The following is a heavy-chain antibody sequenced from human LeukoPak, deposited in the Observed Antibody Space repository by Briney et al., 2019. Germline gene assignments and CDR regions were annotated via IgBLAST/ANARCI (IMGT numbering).Heavy chain of an antibody. Sequence: KTSETLSLTCTVSGGSISYYYWSWIRQSPGKGLEWIGYIYYSGTTNYNPSLKSGVTISVDTSKNQFSLQLRSVTAADTAVYYCAREDPQTTVPEGMDVWGQGTTVTVSS. CDR2: IYYSGTT. D-gene: IGHD4-17*01. CDR3: AREDPQTTVPEGMDV. J-gene: IGHJ6*02. CDR1: GGSISYYY. V-gene: IGHV4-59*01.